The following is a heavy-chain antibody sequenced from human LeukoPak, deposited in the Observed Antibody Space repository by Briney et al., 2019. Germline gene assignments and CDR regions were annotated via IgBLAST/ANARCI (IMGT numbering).Heavy chain of an antibody. CDR1: GFTFSDYY. V-gene: IGHV3-11*01. D-gene: IGHD1-1*01. Sequence: GGSLRLSCAASGFTFSDYYMSWILQAPGKGLEWLSYISSDGTTIQYADSVKGRFTISRDNAKNSLYLQMNSLRAEDTAVYYCAKDPTTLKLGDYWGQGTLVTVSS. CDR3: AKDPTTLKLGDY. J-gene: IGHJ4*02. CDR2: ISSDGTTI.